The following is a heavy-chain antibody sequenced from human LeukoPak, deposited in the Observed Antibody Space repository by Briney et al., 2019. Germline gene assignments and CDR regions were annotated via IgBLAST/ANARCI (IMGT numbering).Heavy chain of an antibody. J-gene: IGHJ4*02. CDR2: IYHSGSGST. CDR3: AACFRYSGSHDY. Sequence: SSETLSLTCTVSGGSISSGGHSWSWIRQPPGKGLEWIGYIYHSGSGSTYYNPSLKSRVTISVDTSKDQFSLKLSSVTAADTAVYYCAACFRYSGSHDYWGQGTLVTVSS. V-gene: IGHV4-30-2*01. D-gene: IGHD1-26*01. CDR1: GGSISSGGHS.